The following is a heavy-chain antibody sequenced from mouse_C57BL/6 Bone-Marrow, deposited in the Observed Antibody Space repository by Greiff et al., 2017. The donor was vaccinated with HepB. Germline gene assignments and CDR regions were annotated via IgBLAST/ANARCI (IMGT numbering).Heavy chain of an antibody. D-gene: IGHD2-3*01. CDR2: IYPGSGST. V-gene: IGHV1-55*01. J-gene: IGHJ3*01. Sequence: VQLQQPGAELVKPGASVKMSCKASGYTFTSYWITWVKQRPGQGLEWIGDIYPGSGSTNYNEKFKSKATLTVDTSSSTAYMQLSSLTSEDSAVYYCARFPDGYYVRIAYWGQGTLVTVSA. CDR3: ARFPDGYYVRIAY. CDR1: GYTFTSYW.